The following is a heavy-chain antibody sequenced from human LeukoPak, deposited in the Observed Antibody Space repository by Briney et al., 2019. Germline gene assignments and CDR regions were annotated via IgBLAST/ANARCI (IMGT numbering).Heavy chain of an antibody. J-gene: IGHJ6*03. CDR2: IYTSGST. Sequence: SETLSLTCTVSGGSISSGSYYWSWIRQPAGKGLEWIGRIYTSGSTNYNPSLKSRVTISVDTSKNQFSLKLSSVTAADTAVYYCARDHVGDIVLMDYMDVWGKGTTVTVSS. CDR3: ARDHVGDIVLMDYMDV. V-gene: IGHV4-61*02. CDR1: GGSISSGSYY. D-gene: IGHD2-8*01.